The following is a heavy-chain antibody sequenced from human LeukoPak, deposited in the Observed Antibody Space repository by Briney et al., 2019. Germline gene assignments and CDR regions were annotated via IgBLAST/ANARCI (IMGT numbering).Heavy chain of an antibody. CDR3: AKNPSIVGATWYDY. CDR1: GFTFSSYA. D-gene: IGHD1-26*01. V-gene: IGHV3-23*01. Sequence: GGSLRLPCAASGFTFSSYAMSWVRQAPGKGLEWVSAISGSGGSTYYADSVKGRFTISRDNSKNTLYLQMNSLRAEDTAVYYCAKNPSIVGATWYDYWGQGTLVTVSS. J-gene: IGHJ4*02. CDR2: ISGSGGST.